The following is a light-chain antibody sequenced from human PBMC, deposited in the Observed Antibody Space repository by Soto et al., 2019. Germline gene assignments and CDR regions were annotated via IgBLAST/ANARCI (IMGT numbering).Light chain of an antibody. V-gene: IGLV1-51*02. CDR2: EDN. CDR1: TSNVGNNF. Sequence: QSVLTQPPSVSAAPGQKVTISCSGSTSNVGNNFVSWYQHLPGTAPQLLIYEDNQRPSGIPDRFSGSKSGTTATLGITGLQTGDEADYYCATWDSSLSVRFGGGTNLTVL. J-gene: IGLJ2*01. CDR3: ATWDSSLSVR.